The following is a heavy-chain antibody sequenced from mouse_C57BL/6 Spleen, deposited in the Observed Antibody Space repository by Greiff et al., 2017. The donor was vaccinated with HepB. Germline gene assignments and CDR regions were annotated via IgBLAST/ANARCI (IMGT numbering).Heavy chain of an antibody. J-gene: IGHJ2*01. CDR1: GFTFSSYA. V-gene: IGHV5-4*01. CDR2: ISDGGSYT. Sequence: EVQLQQSGGGLVKPGGSLKLSCAASGFTFSSYAMSWVRQTPEKRLEWVATISDGGSYTYYPDNVKGRFTISRDNAKNNLYLQMSHLKSEDTAMYYCARDTPNYYGSSPYFDYGGQGTTLTVSS. D-gene: IGHD1-1*01. CDR3: ARDTPNYYGSSPYFDY.